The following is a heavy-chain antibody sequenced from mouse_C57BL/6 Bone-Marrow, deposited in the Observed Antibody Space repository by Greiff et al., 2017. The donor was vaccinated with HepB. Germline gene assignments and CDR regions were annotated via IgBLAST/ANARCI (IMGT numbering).Heavy chain of an antibody. CDR3: ARCGLRAWFAY. Sequence: QVQLKQSGPELVKPGASVKISCKASGYAFSSSWMNWVKQRPGKGLEWIGRIYPGDGDTNYNGKFKGKATLTADKSSSTAYMQLSSLTSEDSAVYFCARCGLRAWFAYWGQGTLVTVSA. J-gene: IGHJ3*01. CDR2: IYPGDGDT. V-gene: IGHV1-82*01. D-gene: IGHD2-4*01. CDR1: GYAFSSSW.